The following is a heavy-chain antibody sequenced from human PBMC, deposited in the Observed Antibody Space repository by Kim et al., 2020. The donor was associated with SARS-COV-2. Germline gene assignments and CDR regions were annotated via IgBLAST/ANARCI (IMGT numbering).Heavy chain of an antibody. CDR2: IYYSGST. CDR3: ARATEYYIVVVPAAMERPSPYFDS. J-gene: IGHJ4*02. CDR1: GGSISSGGYY. Sequence: SETLSLTCTVSGGSISSGGYYWSWIRQHPGKGLEWIGYIYYSGSTYYNPSLKSRVTISVDTSKNQFSLKLSSVTAADTAVYYCARATEYYIVVVPAAMERPSPYFDSWGQGTLVTVSS. D-gene: IGHD2-2*01. V-gene: IGHV4-31*03.